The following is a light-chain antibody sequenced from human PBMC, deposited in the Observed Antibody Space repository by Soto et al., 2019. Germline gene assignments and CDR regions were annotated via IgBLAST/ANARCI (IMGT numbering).Light chain of an antibody. CDR3: SSYAGTNKV. J-gene: IGLJ3*02. V-gene: IGLV2-8*01. CDR2: EVS. CDR1: SGDVGGHNF. Sequence: QSALTQPPSASGSPGQSVTISCTGTSGDVGGHNFVSWYQFHPGKAPKLIIYEVSKRPSGVPNRFSGSKSDNTASLTVSGLQAEDEADYFCSSYAGTNKVFGGGTKVTAL.